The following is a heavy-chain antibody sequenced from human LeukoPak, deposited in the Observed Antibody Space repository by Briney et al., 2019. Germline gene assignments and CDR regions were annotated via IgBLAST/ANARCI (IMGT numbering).Heavy chain of an antibody. CDR2: IYYSGST. CDR1: GGSLSSSSYY. J-gene: IGHJ3*02. D-gene: IGHD5-18*01. CDR3: ARIKGYSYAHDAFDI. Sequence: PAETLSLTCTVSGGSLSSSSYYWGWFRQPPGTGLEWIGSIYYSGSTYYNPSLKSRVTISVDTSKNQFSLKLSSVTAADTAVYYCARIKGYSYAHDAFDIWGQGTMVTVSS. V-gene: IGHV4-39*01.